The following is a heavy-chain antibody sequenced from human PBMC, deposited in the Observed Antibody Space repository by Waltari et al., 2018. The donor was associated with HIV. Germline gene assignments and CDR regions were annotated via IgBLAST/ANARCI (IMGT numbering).Heavy chain of an antibody. CDR3: ARGWYIDY. D-gene: IGHD6-19*01. Sequence: EVLLVESGGGSVQPGGSLTLSCAAPGFTFSSHWMQWVRQVPGKGLVWVSRINPEGTITTYAHSVKGRFTVSRDNAKNTLYLQMNSLRVEDTALYYCARGWYIDYWGQGTLVTVSS. J-gene: IGHJ4*02. V-gene: IGHV3-74*03. CDR2: INPEGTIT. CDR1: GFTFSSHW.